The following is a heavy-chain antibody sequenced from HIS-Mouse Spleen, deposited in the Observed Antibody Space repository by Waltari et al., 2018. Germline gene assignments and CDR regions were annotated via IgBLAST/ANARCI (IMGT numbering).Heavy chain of an antibody. CDR3: AREIPYSSSWYDWYFDL. Sequence: QLQLQESGPGLVKPSETLSLTCTVPGGSISSSSYYWGWIRQPPGKGLEWIARSYYSGSTYYNPSLKRRVTISVDTSKNQFSLKLSSVTAADTAVYYCAREIPYSSSWYDWYFDLWGRGTLVTVSS. V-gene: IGHV4-39*07. CDR1: GGSISSSSYY. D-gene: IGHD6-13*01. J-gene: IGHJ2*01. CDR2: SYYSGST.